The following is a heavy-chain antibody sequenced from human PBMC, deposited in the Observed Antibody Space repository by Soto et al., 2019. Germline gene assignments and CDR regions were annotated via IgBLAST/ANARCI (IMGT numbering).Heavy chain of an antibody. J-gene: IGHJ4*02. CDR2: ITGSGGGT. CDR3: AKRPLPAGGFDY. Sequence: EVQLLESGGGLVQPGGSLRLSCAASVFTFSNYAMTWVRQAPGKGLEWVSVITGSGGGTYFVDSVKGRFTISRDNSKNTDYLQKNSLRAQNTAVYYCAKRPLPAGGFDYWGQGTLVTVYS. CDR1: VFTFSNYA. V-gene: IGHV3-23*01. D-gene: IGHD6-13*01.